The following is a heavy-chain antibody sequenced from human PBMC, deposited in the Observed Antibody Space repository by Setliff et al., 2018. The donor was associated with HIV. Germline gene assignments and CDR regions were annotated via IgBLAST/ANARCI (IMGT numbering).Heavy chain of an antibody. V-gene: IGHV1-18*01. J-gene: IGHJ4*02. CDR3: ARDSDIAAAGPSDY. Sequence: ASVKVSCKASGYTFTSYGISWARQAPGQGLEWMGWISAYNGNTNYAQKPQGRVTMTTDTSTSTAYMELRSLRSDDTAVYYCARDSDIAAAGPSDYWGQGTLVTVSS. CDR2: ISAYNGNT. D-gene: IGHD6-13*01. CDR1: GYTFTSYG.